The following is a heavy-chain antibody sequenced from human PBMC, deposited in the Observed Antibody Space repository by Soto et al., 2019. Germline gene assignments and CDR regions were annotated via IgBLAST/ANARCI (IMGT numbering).Heavy chain of an antibody. CDR2: ISSSGSTI. J-gene: IGHJ6*03. Sequence: QVQLVESGGGLVKPGGSLRLSCAASGFTFSDYYMSWIRQAPGKGLEWVSYISSSGSTIYYADSVKGRFTISRDNAKNQLYLQIKSLRAEDTAVYYGARAILWFGELIQYYMVVWGKGTTVTVSS. D-gene: IGHD3-10*01. CDR3: ARAILWFGELIQYYMVV. CDR1: GFTFSDYY. V-gene: IGHV3-11*01.